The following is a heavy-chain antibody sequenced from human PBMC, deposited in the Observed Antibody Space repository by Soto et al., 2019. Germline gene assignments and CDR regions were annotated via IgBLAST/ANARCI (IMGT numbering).Heavy chain of an antibody. CDR1: GFTFSVYW. J-gene: IGHJ4*02. V-gene: IGHV3-7*05. Sequence: GGSLRLSCAASGFTFSVYWMSWVRQAPGKGLEWVANIKQDGTEIDQVGSLKGRFTISRDNAKNSVYLQMNSLRVEDTAIYYCARIGYSGSSFDYWGRGALVTVSS. CDR2: IKQDGTEI. D-gene: IGHD6-6*01. CDR3: ARIGYSGSSFDY.